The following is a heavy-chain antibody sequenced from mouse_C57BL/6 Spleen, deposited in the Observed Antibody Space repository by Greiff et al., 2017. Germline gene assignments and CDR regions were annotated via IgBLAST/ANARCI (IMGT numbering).Heavy chain of an antibody. CDR3: TRPHYGSSLYYAMDY. J-gene: IGHJ4*01. D-gene: IGHD1-1*01. Sequence: DVKLVESGGGLVKPGGSLQLSCAASGFTFSSYAMSWVRQTPEKRLEWVATISDGGSYTYYPDNVKGRFTISRDNAKNNLYLQMSHLQSEDTAMYYCTRPHYGSSLYYAMDYWGQGTSVTVSS. CDR1: GFTFSSYA. V-gene: IGHV5-4*03. CDR2: ISDGGSYT.